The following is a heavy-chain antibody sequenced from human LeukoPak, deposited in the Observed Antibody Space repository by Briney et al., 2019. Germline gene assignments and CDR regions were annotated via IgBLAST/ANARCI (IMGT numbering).Heavy chain of an antibody. CDR3: ARDYYDSSGGALDI. CDR2: INPNSGGT. J-gene: IGHJ3*02. D-gene: IGHD3-22*01. CDR1: GYTFTGPY. Sequence: ASVKVSCKASGYTFTGPYMHWVRQAPGQELEWMGWINPNSGGTNYAQKFQGRVTMTRDTSISTTYMELSRLRSDDTAVYYCARDYYDSSGGALDIWGQGTMVTASS. V-gene: IGHV1-2*02.